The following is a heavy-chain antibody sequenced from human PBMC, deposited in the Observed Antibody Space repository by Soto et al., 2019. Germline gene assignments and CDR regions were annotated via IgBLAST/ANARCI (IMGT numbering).Heavy chain of an antibody. CDR2: IIPICGTA. CDR3: ARPGIEYSGSLGGFDY. Sequence: QVQLVQSGAEVKKPGSSGKVSCNASGGTFSRYASSWVRQAPGQRPEWMGGIIPICGTANYAQKFQGRVTITADKSTSTAYMELSSLRSEDTAVYYCARPGIEYSGSLGGFDYWGQGTLVTVSS. CDR1: GGTFSRYA. J-gene: IGHJ4*02. D-gene: IGHD6-6*01. V-gene: IGHV1-69*06.